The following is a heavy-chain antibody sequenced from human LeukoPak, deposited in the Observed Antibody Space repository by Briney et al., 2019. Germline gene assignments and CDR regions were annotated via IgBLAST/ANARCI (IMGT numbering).Heavy chain of an antibody. D-gene: IGHD4-17*01. J-gene: IGHJ5*02. Sequence: SETLSLTCAVSGGSVSGYYWSWIRQPPGKGLEWIGEINHSGDTNYNPSLKSRVAMSIDTSKNQFSLKLSSVTAADTAVYYCAKGCTVTTCAWFDPWGQGTLVTVSS. CDR2: INHSGDT. CDR1: GGSVSGYY. V-gene: IGHV4-34*01. CDR3: AKGCTVTTCAWFDP.